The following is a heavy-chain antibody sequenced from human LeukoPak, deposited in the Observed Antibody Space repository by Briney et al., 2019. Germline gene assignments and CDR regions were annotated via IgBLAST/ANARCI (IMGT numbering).Heavy chain of an antibody. CDR1: GFTFSSYE. J-gene: IGHJ4*02. CDR2: ISSSGSTI. Sequence: GGSLRLSCAASGFTFSSYEMNWVRQAPGKGLEWVSYISSSGSTIYYADSGKGRFTISRDNAKNSLYLQMNSLRAEDTAVYYCAKTTVSTSLPFDYWGQGTLVTVSS. V-gene: IGHV3-48*03. CDR3: AKTTVSTSLPFDY. D-gene: IGHD4-17*01.